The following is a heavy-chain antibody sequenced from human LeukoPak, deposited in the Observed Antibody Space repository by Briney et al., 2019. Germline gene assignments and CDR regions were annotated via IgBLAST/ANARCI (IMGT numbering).Heavy chain of an antibody. Sequence: PGGSLRLSCAASGFTFGSFAMSWVRQAPGKGLEWVSAISGSDGSTFYADSVKGRFTISRDNSKNTLYLQMNSLRAEDTALYYCAKGESGSYLAYFDYWGQGNLVTVSS. D-gene: IGHD1-26*01. CDR2: ISGSDGST. V-gene: IGHV3-23*01. J-gene: IGHJ4*02. CDR3: AKGESGSYLAYFDY. CDR1: GFTFGSFA.